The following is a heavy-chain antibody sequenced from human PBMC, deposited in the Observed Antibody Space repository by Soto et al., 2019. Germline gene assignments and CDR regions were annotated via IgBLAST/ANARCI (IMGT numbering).Heavy chain of an antibody. CDR3: AREISGGGTLNWFDP. J-gene: IGHJ5*02. V-gene: IGHV1-2*02. CDR1: GYNFSDYY. D-gene: IGHD2-8*02. Sequence: ASVKVSCKASGYNFSDYYIHWVRQAPGQGLEWLGWVSPKSGGTNYAQKFKGRVTMTRDTSSNTVYMDLSGLKSDDTAVFYCAREISGGGTLNWFDPWGQGILVTVSS. CDR2: VSPKSGGT.